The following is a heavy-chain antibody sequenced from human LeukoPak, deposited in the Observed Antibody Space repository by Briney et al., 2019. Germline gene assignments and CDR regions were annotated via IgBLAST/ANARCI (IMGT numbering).Heavy chain of an antibody. D-gene: IGHD5-24*01. CDR2: IYYSGST. CDR1: GGSISSSSYY. V-gene: IGHV4-39*07. CDR3: ARTTRWLPYDY. Sequence: SETLSLTCTVSGGSISSSSYYWGWIRQPPGKGLEWIGSIYYSGSTYYNPSLKSRVTISVDTSKNQFSLKLSSVTAADTAVYYCARTTRWLPYDYWGQGTLVTVSS. J-gene: IGHJ4*02.